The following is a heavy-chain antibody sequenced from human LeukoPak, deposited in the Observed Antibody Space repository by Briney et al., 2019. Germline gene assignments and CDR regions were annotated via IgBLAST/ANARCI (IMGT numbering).Heavy chain of an antibody. Sequence: PSETLSLTCTVSGGSISSSSYYWGWIRQPPGKGLEWIGSIYYSGSTYYNPSLKSRVTISVDTSKNQFSLKLSSVTAADTAVYYCASGIFGVVTPLYYFDYWGQGPLVTVSS. CDR3: ASGIFGVVTPLYYFDY. CDR2: IYYSGST. D-gene: IGHD3-3*01. CDR1: GGSISSSSYY. J-gene: IGHJ4*02. V-gene: IGHV4-39*01.